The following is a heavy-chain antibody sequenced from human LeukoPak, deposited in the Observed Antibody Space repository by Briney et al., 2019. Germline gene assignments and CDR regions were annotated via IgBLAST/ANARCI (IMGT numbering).Heavy chain of an antibody. CDR2: IKQDGSET. V-gene: IGHV3-7*01. CDR3: ASGTYTYGN. CDR1: GFTFSNYW. Sequence: GGSLRLSCAASGFTFSNYWMTWVRQAPGKGLEWVANIKQDGSETYYVGSVKGRFTISRDNAKNSLYLQMNSLRAEDTAIYYCASGTYTYGNWGQGTLVTVSS. J-gene: IGHJ4*02. D-gene: IGHD5-18*01.